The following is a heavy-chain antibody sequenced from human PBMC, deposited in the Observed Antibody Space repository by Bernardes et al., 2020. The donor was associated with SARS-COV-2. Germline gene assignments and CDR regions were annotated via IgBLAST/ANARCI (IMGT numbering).Heavy chain of an antibody. Sequence: GGSLILSCAASGFTFSSSWMHWVRQAPGQGLEWVAVISYDRSNKYYADSVKGRFTISRDNSKNTLYLQMNSLRPEDTAVYYCARDGQMNTVTTSDYWGQGTLVTVSS. CDR2: ISYDRSNK. CDR1: GFTFSSSW. J-gene: IGHJ4*02. D-gene: IGHD4-4*01. CDR3: ARDGQMNTVTTSDY. V-gene: IGHV3-30-3*01.